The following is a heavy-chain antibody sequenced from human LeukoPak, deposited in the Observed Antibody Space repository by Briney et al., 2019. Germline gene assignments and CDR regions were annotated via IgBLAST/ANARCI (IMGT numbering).Heavy chain of an antibody. CDR3: AREASRAGTYYFDY. CDR1: GGSISNYY. Sequence: SETLSLTCIVSGGSISNYYWSWIRQPPGKGPEWIGYIYYSGSTNYNPSLKSRVTISVDTSKNQFSLKLRSVTAADTAVYFCAREASRAGTYYFDYWGQGTLLTVSS. J-gene: IGHJ4*02. V-gene: IGHV4-59*01. D-gene: IGHD3-10*01. CDR2: IYYSGST.